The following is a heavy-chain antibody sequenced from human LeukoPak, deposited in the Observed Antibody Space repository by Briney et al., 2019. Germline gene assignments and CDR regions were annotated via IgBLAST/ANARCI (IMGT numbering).Heavy chain of an antibody. D-gene: IGHD5-12*01. J-gene: IGHJ4*02. Sequence: SETLSLTCTVSGGSIRSYYWSWIRQPPGKGLEWIGYIYYSGSTNYNPSLKSRVTISVDTSKNQFSLKLSSVTAADTAVYYCARDYEDNLDYWGQGTLVTVSS. CDR3: ARDYEDNLDY. CDR1: GGSIRSYY. CDR2: IYYSGST. V-gene: IGHV4-59*01.